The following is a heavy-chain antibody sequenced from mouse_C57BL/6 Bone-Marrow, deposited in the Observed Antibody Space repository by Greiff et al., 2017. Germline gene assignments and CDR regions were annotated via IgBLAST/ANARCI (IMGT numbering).Heavy chain of an antibody. CDR2: IRLKSDNYAT. J-gene: IGHJ2*01. V-gene: IGHV6-3*01. CDR3: TSITTVVADY. CDR1: GFTFSNYW. Sequence: EVQLQESGGGLVQPGGSMKLSCVASGFTFSNYWMNWVRQSPEKGLEWVAQIRLKSDNYATHYAESVKGRFTISRDDSKSSGYLQMNNLRAEDTGIYYCTSITTVVADYWGQGTTLTVSS. D-gene: IGHD1-1*01.